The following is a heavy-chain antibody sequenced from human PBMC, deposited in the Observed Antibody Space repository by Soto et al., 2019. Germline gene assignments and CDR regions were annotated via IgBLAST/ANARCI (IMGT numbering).Heavy chain of an antibody. CDR2: IYPGDSDT. Sequence: PGESLKICCKGSGYSFTSYWIGWVRQMPGKGLERMGIIYPGDSDTRYSPSFQGQVTISADKSISTAYLQWSSLKASDTAMYYCARSFEYDSSGHSYGMVVWCQGTTGTVS. D-gene: IGHD3-22*01. CDR3: ARSFEYDSSGHSYGMVV. J-gene: IGHJ6*02. CDR1: GYSFTSYW. V-gene: IGHV5-51*01.